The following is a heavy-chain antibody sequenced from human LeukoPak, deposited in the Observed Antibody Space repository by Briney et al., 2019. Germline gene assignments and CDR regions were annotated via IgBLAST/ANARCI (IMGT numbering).Heavy chain of an antibody. Sequence: GRSLRLSCAASGFTFSSYAMHWVRQAPGKGLEWVAVISYDGSNKYYADSVKGRFIISRDNSKNTLYLQMNSLRAEDTAVYYCAREDYGYGTVFDYWGQGTLVTVSS. CDR2: ISYDGSNK. CDR3: AREDYGYGTVFDY. J-gene: IGHJ4*02. D-gene: IGHD5-18*01. V-gene: IGHV3-30-3*01. CDR1: GFTFSSYA.